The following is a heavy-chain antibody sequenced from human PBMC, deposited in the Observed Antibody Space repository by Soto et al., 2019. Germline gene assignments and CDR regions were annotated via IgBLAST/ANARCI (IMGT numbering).Heavy chain of an antibody. CDR2: IYPGDSDT. J-gene: IGHJ5*02. CDR3: ARDRLRGYDSSGFYP. V-gene: IGHV5-51*01. Sequence: PGESLKISCKGSGYSFTSYWIGWVRQMPGKGLEWMGIIYPGDSDTRYSPSFQGQVTMTTTTSTNTVFLELRSLKSDDTAIYYCARDRLRGYDSSGFYPWGQGTMVTVSS. D-gene: IGHD3-22*01. CDR1: GYSFTSYW.